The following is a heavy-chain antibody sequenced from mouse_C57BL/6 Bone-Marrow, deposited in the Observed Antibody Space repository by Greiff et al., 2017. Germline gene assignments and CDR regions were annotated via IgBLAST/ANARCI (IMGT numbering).Heavy chain of an antibody. V-gene: IGHV5-6*02. CDR1: GFTFSSYG. J-gene: IGHJ4*01. CDR3: ARRDYYSNFYAMDY. CDR2: ISSGGSYP. Sequence: EVKLVESGGDLVKPGGSLKLSCAASGFTFSSYGMSWVRQTPDKRLEWVATISSGGSYPYYPDSVKGRFTISRDNAKNTLYLQMSSLKSEDTAMYYCARRDYYSNFYAMDYWGQGTSVTVSS. D-gene: IGHD2-5*01.